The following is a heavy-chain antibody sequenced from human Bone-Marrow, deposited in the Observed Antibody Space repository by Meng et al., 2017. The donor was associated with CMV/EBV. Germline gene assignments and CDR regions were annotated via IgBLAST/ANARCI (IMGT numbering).Heavy chain of an antibody. D-gene: IGHD5-18*01. CDR3: AKDHTAMVFYYYYYGMDV. CDR2: IRYDGSNK. V-gene: IGHV3-30*02. J-gene: IGHJ6*02. CDR1: GFTFSSYG. Sequence: GESLKISCAASGFTFSSYGMHWVRQAPGKGLEWVAFIRYDGSNKYYADSVKGRFTISRDNSKNTLYLQMNSLRAEDTAVYYCAKDHTAMVFYYYYYGMDVWAQGTTATVPS.